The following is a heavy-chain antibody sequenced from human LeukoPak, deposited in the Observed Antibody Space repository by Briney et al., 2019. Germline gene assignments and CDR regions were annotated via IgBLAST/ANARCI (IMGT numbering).Heavy chain of an antibody. J-gene: IGHJ5*02. CDR2: IRSTANGYAT. D-gene: IGHD3-3*02. CDR1: GFTFSGSA. CDR3: ARDPLGGAFSWFDP. V-gene: IGHV3-73*01. Sequence: GGSLRLSCAASGFTFSGSALHWVRQASGKGLEWVGRIRSTANGYATAYAASVKGRFTISRDDSKNTAYLQMDSLKTEDTAVYYCARDPLGGAFSWFDPWGQGTLVTVSS.